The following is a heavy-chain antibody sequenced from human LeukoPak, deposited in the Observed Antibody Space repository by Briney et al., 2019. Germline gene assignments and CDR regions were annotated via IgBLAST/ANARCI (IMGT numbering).Heavy chain of an antibody. CDR3: AKGYSYGYDF. J-gene: IGHJ4*02. Sequence: GGSLRLSCAASGFTFSSSAMHWVRQAPGKGLEWVAFIRFDGSKEYYADSVKGRFTISRDNSKNTLYLQMNSLRAEDTAVYYCAKGYSYGYDFWGQGTLVTVSS. V-gene: IGHV3-30*02. CDR1: GFTFSSSA. CDR2: IRFDGSKE. D-gene: IGHD5-18*01.